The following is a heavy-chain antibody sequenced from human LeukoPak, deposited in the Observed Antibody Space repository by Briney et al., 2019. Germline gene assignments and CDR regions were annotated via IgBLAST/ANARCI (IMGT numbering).Heavy chain of an antibody. CDR2: ISWNSGSI. D-gene: IGHD6-19*01. CDR1: GFTFDDYA. J-gene: IGHJ4*02. Sequence: PGGSLRLSCAASGFTFDDYARHWVRQAPGKGLEWVSGISWNSGSIGYADSVKGRFTISRDNAKNSLYLQMNSLRAEDTALYYCAKVVISSGWAPFDYWGQGTLVTVSS. CDR3: AKVVISSGWAPFDY. V-gene: IGHV3-9*01.